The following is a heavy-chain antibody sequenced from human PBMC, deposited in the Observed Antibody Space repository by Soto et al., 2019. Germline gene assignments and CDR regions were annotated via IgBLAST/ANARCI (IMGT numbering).Heavy chain of an antibody. CDR3: ARGYPLNWFDP. Sequence: PSETLSLTCTFSCGSIISGGYYWSWIRQHPGKGLEWIGYIYYSGSTYYNPSLKSRVTISVDTSKNQFSLKLSSVTAADTAVYYCARGYPLNWFDPWGQGTLVTVSS. CDR2: IYYSGST. J-gene: IGHJ5*02. D-gene: IGHD1-26*01. CDR1: CGSIISGGYY. V-gene: IGHV4-31*03.